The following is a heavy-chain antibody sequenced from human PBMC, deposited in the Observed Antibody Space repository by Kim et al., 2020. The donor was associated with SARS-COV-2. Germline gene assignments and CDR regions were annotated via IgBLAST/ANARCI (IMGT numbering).Heavy chain of an antibody. Sequence: SVKVSCKASGGTFSSYAISWVRQAPGQGLEWMGGIIPIFGTANYAQKLQGRVTITADESTSTAYMELSSLRSEDTAVYYCASFRLVADAFDIWGQGTMVTVSS. V-gene: IGHV1-69*13. CDR3: ASFRLVADAFDI. D-gene: IGHD3-16*01. J-gene: IGHJ3*02. CDR1: GGTFSSYA. CDR2: IIPIFGTA.